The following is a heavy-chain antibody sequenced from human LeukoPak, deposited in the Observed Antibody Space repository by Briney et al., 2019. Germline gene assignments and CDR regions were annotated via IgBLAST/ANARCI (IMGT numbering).Heavy chain of an antibody. CDR3: ARSDEYYDFWSGYYPPYYYYYGMDV. D-gene: IGHD3-3*01. CDR2: ISAYNGST. Sequence: ASVKVSCKASGYTFTSYGISWVRQAPGQGLEWMGWISAYNGSTNYAQKLQGRVTMTTDTSTSTAYMELRSLRSDDTAVYYCARSDEYYDFWSGYYPPYYYYYGMDVWGQGTTVTVSS. CDR1: GYTFTSYG. V-gene: IGHV1-18*01. J-gene: IGHJ6*02.